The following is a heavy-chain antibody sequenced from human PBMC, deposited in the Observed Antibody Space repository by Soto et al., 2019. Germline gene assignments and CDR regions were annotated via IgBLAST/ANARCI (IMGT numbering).Heavy chain of an antibody. D-gene: IGHD2-2*01. CDR3: ARVHCSSTSCYGGIDY. J-gene: IGHJ4*02. Sequence: GGSLRLSCAASGFTFSSYWMSWVRQAPGKGLEWVANIKQDGSEKYYVDSVKGRFTISRDNAKNSLYLQMNSLRAEETAVYYCARVHCSSTSCYGGIDYWGQGTLVTVSS. CDR1: GFTFSSYW. V-gene: IGHV3-7*01. CDR2: IKQDGSEK.